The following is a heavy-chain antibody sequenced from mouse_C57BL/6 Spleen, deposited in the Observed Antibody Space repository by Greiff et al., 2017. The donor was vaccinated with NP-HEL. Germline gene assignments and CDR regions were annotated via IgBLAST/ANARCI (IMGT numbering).Heavy chain of an antibody. CDR2: IDPSDSYT. J-gene: IGHJ1*03. CDR3: ARPPSYYGSSYVGYFDV. D-gene: IGHD1-1*01. V-gene: IGHV1-69*01. Sequence: QVQLQQPGAELVMPGASVKLSCKASGYTFTSYWMHWVKQRPGQGLEWIGEIDPSDSYTNYNQKFKGKSTLTVDKSSSTAYMQLSSLTSEDSAVYYWARPPSYYGSSYVGYFDVWGTGTTVTVSS. CDR1: GYTFTSYW.